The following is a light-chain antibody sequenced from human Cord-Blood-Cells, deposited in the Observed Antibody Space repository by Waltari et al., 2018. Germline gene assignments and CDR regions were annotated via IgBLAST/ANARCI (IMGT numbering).Light chain of an antibody. CDR2: DAS. CDR3: QQYDNLPLT. CDR1: RDISNY. Sequence: DIQMTQSPSSLSASVGDRVTITCQASRDISNYLNWYQQKPGKAPKLLIYDASKLETGVPSRFSGSGSGTDFTFTISSLQPEDIATYYCQQYDNLPLTFGGGTKVEIK. J-gene: IGKJ4*01. V-gene: IGKV1-33*01.